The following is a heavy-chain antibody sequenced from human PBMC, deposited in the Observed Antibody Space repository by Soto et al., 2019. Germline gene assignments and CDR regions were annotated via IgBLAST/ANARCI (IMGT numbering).Heavy chain of an antibody. D-gene: IGHD2-8*02. CDR1: GFTVSTYG. CDR3: TGEVASGY. CDR2: ISRDGGTK. V-gene: IGHV3-30*03. J-gene: IGHJ4*02. Sequence: QVHLVESGGGVVQPGRSLRLSCAVSGFTVSTYGMHWVRQAPGKGLEWVAVISRDGGTKFYADSVKGRFTISRDNSRNTLSLEMNSLRGDDMAVYYCTGEVASGYWGQGTLVTVSS.